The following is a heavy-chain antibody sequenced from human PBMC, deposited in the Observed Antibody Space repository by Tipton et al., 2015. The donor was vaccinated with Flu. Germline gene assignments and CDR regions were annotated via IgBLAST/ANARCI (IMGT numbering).Heavy chain of an antibody. V-gene: IGHV3-66*02. Sequence: SLRLSCAASGFTVSNNYMSWVRQTPGKGLEWVALIYSGGTTYYTDSVKGRFTISRDSSKNTLYLQMTSLRPEDAAVYYCARVASSFAWYFQSWGQGTLVTVSS. CDR2: IYSGGTT. J-gene: IGHJ4*02. CDR1: GFTVSNNY. D-gene: IGHD2/OR15-2a*01. CDR3: ARVASSFAWYFQS.